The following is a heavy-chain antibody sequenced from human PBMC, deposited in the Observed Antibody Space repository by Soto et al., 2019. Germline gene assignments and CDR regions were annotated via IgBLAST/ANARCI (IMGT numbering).Heavy chain of an antibody. CDR2: IIPIFGTA. CDR3: ARSSGNYADFDY. D-gene: IGHD1-26*01. V-gene: IGHV1-69*06. J-gene: IGHJ4*02. CDR1: EDTFRNYA. Sequence: QVELVQSGAEVKKPGSSVKVSCQASEDTFRNYAISWVRQAPGQGLEWMGGIIPIFGTANYAQKFQGRVTITADTSANTVYLELSSLRSEDTAVYYCARSSGNYADFDYWGQGTLVTVSS.